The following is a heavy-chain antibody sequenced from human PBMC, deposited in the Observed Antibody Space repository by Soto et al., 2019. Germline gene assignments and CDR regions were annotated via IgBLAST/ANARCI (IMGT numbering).Heavy chain of an antibody. J-gene: IGHJ3*02. Sequence: SVKVSCKASGGTFSSYTISWVRQAPGQGLEWMGRIIPILGIANYAQKFQGRVTITADKSTSTAYMELSSLRSEDTAVYYCATGISDIVVVVAATDAFDIWGQGTMVTVSS. D-gene: IGHD2-15*01. CDR1: GGTFSSYT. V-gene: IGHV1-69*02. CDR2: IIPILGIA. CDR3: ATGISDIVVVVAATDAFDI.